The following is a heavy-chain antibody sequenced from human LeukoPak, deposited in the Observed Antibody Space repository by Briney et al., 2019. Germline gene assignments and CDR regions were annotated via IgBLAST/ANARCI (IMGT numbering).Heavy chain of an antibody. CDR2: IIPIFGTA. CDR1: GGTFSSYA. D-gene: IGHD2-2*01. CDR3: AREQYQPLSSLGY. J-gene: IGHJ4*02. V-gene: IGHV1-69*13. Sequence: ASVEVSCKASGGTFSSYAISWVRQAPGQGLEWMGGIIPIFGTANYAQKFQGRVTITADESTSTAYMELSSLRSEDTAVYYCAREQYQPLSSLGYWGQGTLVTVSS.